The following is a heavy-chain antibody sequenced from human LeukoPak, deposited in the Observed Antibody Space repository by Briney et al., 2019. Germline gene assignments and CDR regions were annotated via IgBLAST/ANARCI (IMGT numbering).Heavy chain of an antibody. CDR1: GGSLSSRSYY. CDR2: IYYSGST. D-gene: IGHD1-26*01. V-gene: IGHV4-39*01. CDR3: ATAPPTDRETQHFDY. J-gene: IGHJ4*02. Sequence: PSETLSLTCTVSGGSLSSRSYYWGRLRQPPGKGLEGFGRIYYSGSTYYNPSLKSRFTISVATAKNQFCRKLSSGTAADTAVYCGATAPPTDRETQHFDYWGQGTLVTVSS.